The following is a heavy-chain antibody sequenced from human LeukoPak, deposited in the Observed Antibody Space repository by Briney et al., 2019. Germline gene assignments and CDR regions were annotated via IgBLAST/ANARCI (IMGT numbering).Heavy chain of an antibody. CDR3: AHRLLGGAGNYFFDN. Sequence: SGPTLVKPTQTLTLTCTFSGFSLTTGGEGVDWIRQSPGKALEWLGVICWDDDKRYRPSLKSRLSISKDTSKNQVVLTMTNMDPVDTGTYSCAHRLLGGAGNYFFDNWGQGTLVTVSS. CDR2: ICWDDDK. CDR1: GFSLTTGGEG. D-gene: IGHD6-19*01. V-gene: IGHV2-5*02. J-gene: IGHJ4*02.